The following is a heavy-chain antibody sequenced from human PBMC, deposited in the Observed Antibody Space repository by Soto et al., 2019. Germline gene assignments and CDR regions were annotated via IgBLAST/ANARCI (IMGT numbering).Heavy chain of an antibody. D-gene: IGHD3-9*01. CDR2: IYWDDDK. Sequence: SGPTLVNPTQTLTLTCTFSGFSLNTRGMGVGWIRQPPGKALEWLALIYWDDDKRYSPSLKSRLTITKDTSKNQVVLTMTNMDPVDTATYYCAYSPGVYDILTGYYPRPLGSFDIWGQGTMVTVSS. V-gene: IGHV2-5*02. J-gene: IGHJ3*02. CDR3: AYSPGVYDILTGYYPRPLGSFDI. CDR1: GFSLNTRGMG.